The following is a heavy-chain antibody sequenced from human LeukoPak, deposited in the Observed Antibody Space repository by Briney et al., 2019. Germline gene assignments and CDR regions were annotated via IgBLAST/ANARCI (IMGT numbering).Heavy chain of an antibody. CDR3: ARAPSSKSVLHFDY. CDR2: ITISGTYT. D-gene: IGHD4-11*01. Sequence: GGSLRLSCADSGFTFSNYNMNWVRQAPGKAMEWVSSITISGTYTFYADSVKGRFTITRDNAKNSWYLQMDSPGPGDTVVYYCARAPSSKSVLHFDYWGEGNLVTVSS. J-gene: IGHJ4*02. V-gene: IGHV3-21*01. CDR1: GFTFSNYN.